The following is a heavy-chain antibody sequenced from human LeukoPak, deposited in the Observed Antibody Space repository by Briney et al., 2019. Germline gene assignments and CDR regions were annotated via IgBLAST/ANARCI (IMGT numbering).Heavy chain of an antibody. CDR3: ARDVGFGGYPRGIFDY. J-gene: IGHJ4*02. D-gene: IGHD3-10*01. CDR1: GFTFSSYS. Sequence: GGSLRLSCAASGFTFSSYSMNWVRQAPGKGLEWVSYISSSSSSTIYYADSVKGRFTISRDNAKNSLYLQMNSLKAEDTAVYYCARDVGFGGYPRGIFDYWGQGTLVTVSS. CDR2: ISSSSSSTI. V-gene: IGHV3-48*04.